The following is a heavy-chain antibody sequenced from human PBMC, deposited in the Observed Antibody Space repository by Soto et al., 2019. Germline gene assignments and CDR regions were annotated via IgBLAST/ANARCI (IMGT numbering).Heavy chain of an antibody. D-gene: IGHD3-9*01. CDR1: GYTFTSYG. J-gene: IGHJ6*02. Sequence: QVQLVQSGAEVKKPGASVKVSCKASGYTFTSYGISWVRQDPGQGLEWMGWINTYNGNTNYAQKLQGRVTMTTDTSTSTAYMELRSLRSDDTAMYYCARERVDDILTGYYPPSYYYFGMDVWGQGTTVTVSS. CDR2: INTYNGNT. V-gene: IGHV1-18*01. CDR3: ARERVDDILTGYYPPSYYYFGMDV.